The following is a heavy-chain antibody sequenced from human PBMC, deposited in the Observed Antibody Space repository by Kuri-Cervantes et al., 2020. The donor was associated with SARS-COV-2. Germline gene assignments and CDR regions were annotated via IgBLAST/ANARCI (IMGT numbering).Heavy chain of an antibody. D-gene: IGHD2-21*01. Sequence: ESLKISCAVYGGSFSGYYWSWIRQPPGKGLEWIGEINHSGSTNYNPSLKSRVTISADTSKNQFSLKLSSVTAADTAVYYCARGWLFGYWGQGTLVTVSS. CDR1: GGSFSGYY. CDR2: INHSGST. CDR3: ARGWLFGY. J-gene: IGHJ4*02. V-gene: IGHV4-34*01.